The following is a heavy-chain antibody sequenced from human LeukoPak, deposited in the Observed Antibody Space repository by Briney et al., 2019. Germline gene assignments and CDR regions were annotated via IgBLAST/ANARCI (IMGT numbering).Heavy chain of an antibody. CDR3: AKKSGLYYYDSSGTY. J-gene: IGHJ4*02. Sequence: HPGGSLRLSCAASGFTFSSYGMHWVRQAPGKGLEWVAVISYDGSNKYYADSVKGRFTISRDNSKNTLYLQMNSLRAEDTAVYYCAKKSGLYYYDSSGTYWGQGTLVTVSS. CDR1: GFTFSSYG. V-gene: IGHV3-30*18. D-gene: IGHD3-22*01. CDR2: ISYDGSNK.